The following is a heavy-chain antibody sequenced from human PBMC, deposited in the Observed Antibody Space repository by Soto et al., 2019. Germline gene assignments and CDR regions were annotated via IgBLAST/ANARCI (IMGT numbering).Heavy chain of an antibody. D-gene: IGHD2-2*01. J-gene: IGHJ4*02. CDR3: VRDVSSSIDC. V-gene: IGHV1-3*01. CDR2: INAGNGDT. CDR1: GYTFTAYA. Sequence: ASVKVSCKASGYTFTAYALHWVRQAPGHRLEWMGWINAGNGDTKYSHKFQDRVTIYRDTSATTVYMEMSSLRSEDTTVYYCVRDVSSSIDCWGQGTPVTVSS.